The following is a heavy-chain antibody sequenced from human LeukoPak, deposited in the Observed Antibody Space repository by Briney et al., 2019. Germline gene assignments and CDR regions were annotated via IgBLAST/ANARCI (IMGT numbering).Heavy chain of an antibody. CDR2: IYNGGSI. CDR1: GGSISNYY. D-gene: IGHD3-9*01. CDR3: ATNYNILAGYYMGLVC. Sequence: SETLSLSCSVSGGSISNYYWSWIRQSPGTELEWTGYIYNGGSINYNPSLTSRVTISVDTSKNQFSLRLTSVTAADTAMYYCATNYNILAGYYMGLVCWGQGTLVTVSS. V-gene: IGHV4-59*01. J-gene: IGHJ4*02.